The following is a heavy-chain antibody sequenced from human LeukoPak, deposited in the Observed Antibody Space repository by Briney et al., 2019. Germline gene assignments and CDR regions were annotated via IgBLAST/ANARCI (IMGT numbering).Heavy chain of an antibody. V-gene: IGHV4-39*07. CDR3: ARGRGERDTIFGVAPRWFDP. J-gene: IGHJ5*02. Sequence: SETLSLTCTVSGGSISSSSYYWGWIRQPPGKGLEWIGSIYYSGSTYYNPSLKSRVTISVDTSKNQFSLKLSSVTAADTAVYYCARGRGERDTIFGVAPRWFDPWGQGTLVTVSS. CDR1: GGSISSSSYY. D-gene: IGHD3-3*01. CDR2: IYYSGST.